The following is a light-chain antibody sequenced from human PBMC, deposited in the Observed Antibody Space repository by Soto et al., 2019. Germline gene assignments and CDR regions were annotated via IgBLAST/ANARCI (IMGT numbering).Light chain of an antibody. CDR2: EGS. CDR3: CSYAGSSTYYV. J-gene: IGLJ1*01. Sequence: QSALTQPASVSGSPGQSITISCTGTSSDVANFNLVSWYQQHPGKAPKVMIYEGSKRPSGVSNRFSGSKSGDTASLTISGLQAEDEADYYCCSYAGSSTYYVFGTGTKVTVL. CDR1: SSDVANFNL. V-gene: IGLV2-23*01.